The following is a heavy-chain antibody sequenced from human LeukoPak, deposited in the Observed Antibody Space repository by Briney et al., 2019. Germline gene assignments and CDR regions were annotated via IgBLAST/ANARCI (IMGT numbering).Heavy chain of an antibody. CDR3: ARPAYLRYDSSGYYSE. D-gene: IGHD3-22*01. CDR2: IKQDGREK. J-gene: IGHJ4*02. Sequence: PGGSLRLSCAASGFTFSDYWMSWVRQAPGKGLEWVANIKQDGREKYYVDSVKGRFTISRDNAKNSLYLQMSNLRADDTAVYFCARPAYLRYDSSGYYSEWGQGTLVTVSS. CDR1: GFTFSDYW. V-gene: IGHV3-7*01.